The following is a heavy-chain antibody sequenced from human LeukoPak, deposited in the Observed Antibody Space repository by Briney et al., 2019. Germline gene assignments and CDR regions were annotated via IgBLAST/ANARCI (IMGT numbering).Heavy chain of an antibody. CDR2: IYYSGST. V-gene: IGHV4-39*01. D-gene: IGHD1-26*01. J-gene: IGHJ4*02. Sequence: SETLSLTCTVSGGSISSSRYSWGWLRQPPGKGLEWIGSIYYSGSTYYNPSLKSRVTISVDTSKNQFSLKLSSVTAADTAVYYCARLGGSYSSLFDFWGQGTLVTVSS. CDR3: ARLGGSYSSLFDF. CDR1: GGSISSSRYS.